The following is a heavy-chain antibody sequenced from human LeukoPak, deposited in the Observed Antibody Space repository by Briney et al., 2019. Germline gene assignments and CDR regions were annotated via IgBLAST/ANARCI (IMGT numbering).Heavy chain of an antibody. Sequence: SETLSLTCAVSVGSLSSYYWSWIRQPPGKGLEWVGYIYYSGSTNYNPSLKSRVTISVDTSKNQFSLKLSSVTAADTAVYYCARVGTYGSGSYLSWLDYWGQGTLVTVSS. CDR2: IYYSGST. V-gene: IGHV4-59*01. CDR3: ARVGTYGSGSYLSWLDY. D-gene: IGHD3-10*01. J-gene: IGHJ4*02. CDR1: VGSLSSYY.